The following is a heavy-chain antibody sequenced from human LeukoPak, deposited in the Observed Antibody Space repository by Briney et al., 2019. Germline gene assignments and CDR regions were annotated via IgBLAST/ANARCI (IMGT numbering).Heavy chain of an antibody. D-gene: IGHD2-15*01. V-gene: IGHV3-30*18. CDR3: AKDLGSGDAFDI. Sequence: PGRSLRLSCAASGFTFSSYGMHWVRQAPGKGLEWVAVISYDGSNKYYADSVKGRFTISRDNSKNTLYLQMNSLRAEDTAVYYCAKDLGSGDAFDIWGQGTMVTVSS. CDR2: ISYDGSNK. J-gene: IGHJ3*02. CDR1: GFTFSSYG.